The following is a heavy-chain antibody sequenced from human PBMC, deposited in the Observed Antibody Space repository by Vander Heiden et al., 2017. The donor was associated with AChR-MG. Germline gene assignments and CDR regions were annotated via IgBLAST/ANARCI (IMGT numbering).Heavy chain of an antibody. V-gene: IGHV4-39*01. CDR1: GGSISSSSYY. CDR3: ARQVPYYYDSRGDY. J-gene: IGHJ4*02. CDR2: IYYSGST. Sequence: QLQLQESGPGLVKPSETLSLTCTVSGGSISSSSYYWGWIRQPPGKGLEWIGSIYYSGSTYYNPSLKSRVTISVDTSKNQFSLKLSSVTAADTAVYYCARQVPYYYDSRGDYWGQGTLVTVSS. D-gene: IGHD3-22*01.